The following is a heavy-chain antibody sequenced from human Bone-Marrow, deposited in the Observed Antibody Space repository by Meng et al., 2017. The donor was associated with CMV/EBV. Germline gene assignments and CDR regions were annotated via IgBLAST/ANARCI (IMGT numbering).Heavy chain of an antibody. V-gene: IGHV3-30*02. CDR3: AKDRPEILGLDP. J-gene: IGHJ5*02. CDR1: GFTFSAFA. D-gene: IGHD1-14*01. CDR2: IGFGGGVEK. Sequence: GGSLRLSCAASGFTFSAFAMHWVRQAPGKGLEWVAYIGFGGGVEKYYPDSVKGRFTVSRDNSKNTLYLDINGLTDEDTAIYYCAKDRPEILGLDPWGQGTLVTVSS.